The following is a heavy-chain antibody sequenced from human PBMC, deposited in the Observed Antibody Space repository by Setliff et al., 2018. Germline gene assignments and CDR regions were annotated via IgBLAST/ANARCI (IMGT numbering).Heavy chain of an antibody. D-gene: IGHD2-21*01. V-gene: IGHV4-59*01. CDR1: GGSISSYY. CDR3: ATEKFPGDWGDY. CDR2: IYYSGST. J-gene: IGHJ4*02. Sequence: PSETLSLTCTVSGGSISSYYWSWIRQPPGKGLEWIGYIYYSGSTNYNPSLKSRVTISVDTSKDQFSLKLSSVTAADTAVYYCATEKFPGDWGDYWGQGTLVTVSS.